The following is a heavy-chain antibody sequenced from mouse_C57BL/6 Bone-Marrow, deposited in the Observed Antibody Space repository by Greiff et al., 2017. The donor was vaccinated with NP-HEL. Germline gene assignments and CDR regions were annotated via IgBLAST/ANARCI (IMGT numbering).Heavy chain of an antibody. J-gene: IGHJ2*01. CDR2: ISGGGGNT. Sequence: EVNVVESGGGLVKPGGSLKLSCAASGFTFSSYTMSWVRQTPEKRLEWVATISGGGGNTYYPDSVKGRFTISRDNAKNTLYLQMSSLRSEDTALYYCARGWLLRQEYYFDYWGQGTTLTVSS. D-gene: IGHD2-3*01. CDR3: ARGWLLRQEYYFDY. V-gene: IGHV5-9*01. CDR1: GFTFSSYT.